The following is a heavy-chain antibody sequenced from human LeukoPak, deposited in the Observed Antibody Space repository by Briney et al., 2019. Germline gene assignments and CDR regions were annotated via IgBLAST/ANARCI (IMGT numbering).Heavy chain of an antibody. CDR1: GFTFSSYD. J-gene: IGHJ4*02. CDR2: IRYDGSNE. V-gene: IGHV3-30*02. Sequence: GGSLRLSCAASGFTFSSYDMHWVRQAPGKGLEWVAFIRYDGSNEYYADSVKGRFTISRDNSKNTLYLQMNSLRAEDTAVYYCAKGLIAAAGTLNYWGQGTLVTVSS. CDR3: AKGLIAAAGTLNY. D-gene: IGHD6-13*01.